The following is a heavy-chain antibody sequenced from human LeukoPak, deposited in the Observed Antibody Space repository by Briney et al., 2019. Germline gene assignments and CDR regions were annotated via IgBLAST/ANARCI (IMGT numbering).Heavy chain of an antibody. D-gene: IGHD6-19*01. V-gene: IGHV3-9*01. J-gene: IGHJ4*02. CDR1: GFTFDDYA. CDR2: ISWNSGSI. Sequence: GGSLRLSCAASGFTFDDYAMHWVRQAPGKGLEWVSGISWNSGSIGYADSVKGRFTISRDNAKNSLYLQMNSLRAEDTALYYCAKAPYSSGWYYFDYWGQGTLVTVSS. CDR3: AKAPYSSGWYYFDY.